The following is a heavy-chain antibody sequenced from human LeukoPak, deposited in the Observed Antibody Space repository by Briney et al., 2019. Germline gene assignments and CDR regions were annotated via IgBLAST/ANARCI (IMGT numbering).Heavy chain of an antibody. CDR2: FISMFGTP. D-gene: IGHD2/OR15-2a*01. V-gene: IGHV1-69*06. CDR3: VRGRQYFFDD. CDR1: GVTFTNYP. Sequence: ASVKVSCKASGVTFTNYPMNWVRQAPGQGLEWMGRFISMFGTPNYAQKFQDRVTMTADKSTNTLYLELRNLKSEDTAMYYCVRGRQYFFDDWGRGTLVTVSS. J-gene: IGHJ4*02.